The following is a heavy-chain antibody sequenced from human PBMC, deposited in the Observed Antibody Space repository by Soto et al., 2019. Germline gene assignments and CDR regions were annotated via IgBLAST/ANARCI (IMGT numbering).Heavy chain of an antibody. CDR3: ARDQPQYYYDSSGYFDY. CDR1: GYTFTSYG. J-gene: IGHJ4*02. Sequence: QVQLVQSGAEVKKPGASVKVSCKASGYTFTSYGISWVRQAPGQGLEWMGWISAYNGNTNYAQKLLGRVTMTTDTSTSTAYMELRSLRSDDTAVYYCARDQPQYYYDSSGYFDYWGQGTLVTVSS. D-gene: IGHD3-22*01. CDR2: ISAYNGNT. V-gene: IGHV1-18*01.